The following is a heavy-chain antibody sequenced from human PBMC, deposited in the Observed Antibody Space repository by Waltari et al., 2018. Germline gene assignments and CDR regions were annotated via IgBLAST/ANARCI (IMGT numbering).Heavy chain of an antibody. CDR2: IYHSGST. CDR3: AREGRRFLEWLSDYFDY. J-gene: IGHJ4*02. V-gene: IGHV4-38-2*02. D-gene: IGHD3-3*01. Sequence: QVQLQESGPGLVKPSETLSLTCTVSGYSISSGYYWGWIRQPPGKGLEWIGSIYHSGSTYYNPSLKSRVTISVDTSKNQFSLKLSSVTAADTAVYYCAREGRRFLEWLSDYFDYWGQGTLVTVSS. CDR1: GYSISSGYY.